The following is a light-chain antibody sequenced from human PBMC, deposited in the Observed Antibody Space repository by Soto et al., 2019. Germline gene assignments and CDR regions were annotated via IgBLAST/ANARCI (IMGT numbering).Light chain of an antibody. Sequence: DIEMTQSPATLSASLGDRVTITCRASQSISSWLAWYQQKPGKAPKLLIYKASSLESGVPSRFRGSGSGTEFTLTISSLQPDDFETYYCQQYNSYWWTFGQGTKVDIK. CDR3: QQYNSYWWT. CDR2: KAS. J-gene: IGKJ1*01. V-gene: IGKV1-5*03. CDR1: QSISSW.